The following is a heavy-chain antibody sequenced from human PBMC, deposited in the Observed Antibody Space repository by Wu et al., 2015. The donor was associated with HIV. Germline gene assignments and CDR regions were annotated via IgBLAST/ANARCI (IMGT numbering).Heavy chain of an antibody. CDR1: GYTFTSYG. V-gene: IGHV1-18*01. J-gene: IGHJ3*01. CDR3: ARDLSVWFGRPTLWWCFLIS. CDR2: ISAYNGNT. D-gene: IGHD3-10*01. Sequence: QVQLVQSGAEVKKPGASVKVSCKASGYTFTSYGISWVRQAPGQGLEWMGWISAYNGNTNYAQKLQGRVTMTTDTSTSTAYMELRSLTSDDTAVYYCARDLSVWFGRPTLWWCFLISWGQGTMVTVSS.